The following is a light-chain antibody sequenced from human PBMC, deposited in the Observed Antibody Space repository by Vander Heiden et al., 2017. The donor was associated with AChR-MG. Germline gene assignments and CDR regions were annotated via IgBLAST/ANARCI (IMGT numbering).Light chain of an antibody. V-gene: IGLV1-44*01. Sequence: QSVLTQPPSESGTPGQRVTISCSGGSPNIGSHTVTWYQQLPGTAPRVLIYTNNQRPSEVPDRFSGSKSGTSASLAISGLQSEDEADYYCATWDDSLNGVIFGGGTKLTGL. CDR3: ATWDDSLNGVI. J-gene: IGLJ2*01. CDR1: SPNIGSHT. CDR2: TNN.